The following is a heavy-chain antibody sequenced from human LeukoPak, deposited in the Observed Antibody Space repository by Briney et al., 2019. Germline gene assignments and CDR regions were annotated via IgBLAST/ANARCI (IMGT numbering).Heavy chain of an antibody. V-gene: IGHV3-11*01. CDR3: ARDRRDRYYYDSSGYYC. Sequence: GGSLRLSCAASGFTYSDYYMSWIRQGPGKGLEWVSYISSSGSTIYYADSVKGRFTISRDNAKNSLYLQMNSLRAEDTAVYYCARDRRDRYYYDSSGYYCSGQGTLVTVSS. J-gene: IGHJ4*02. CDR2: ISSSGSTI. D-gene: IGHD3-22*01. CDR1: GFTYSDYY.